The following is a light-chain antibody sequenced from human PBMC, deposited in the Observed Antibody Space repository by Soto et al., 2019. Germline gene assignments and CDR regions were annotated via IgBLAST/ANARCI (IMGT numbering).Light chain of an antibody. Sequence: QSALTQPASVSGSPGQSITISCTGTSSVIGVYNYVSWYQQHPGKAPKLVICEVSNRPSGVSSRFSGSKSGNTASLTISGLRAEDEADYYCTSFTTTNIWVFGGGTKLTVL. V-gene: IGLV2-14*01. J-gene: IGLJ3*02. CDR1: SSVIGVYNY. CDR3: TSFTTTNIWV. CDR2: EVS.